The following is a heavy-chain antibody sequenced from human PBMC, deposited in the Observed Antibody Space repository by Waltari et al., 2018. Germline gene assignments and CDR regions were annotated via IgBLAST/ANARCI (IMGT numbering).Heavy chain of an antibody. CDR2: IWYDGCNK. CDR3: AGGGVLYGDSGYFDL. J-gene: IGHJ2*01. D-gene: IGHD4-17*01. CDR1: GFTCSRYG. Sequence: QGQLVESGGGVVQRGRCLRRSCAASGFTCSRYGMHWVRKAPGKGLEWVAVIWYDGCNKYYADSVKGRFTLSRDNSKNTLYLHMSSLRADDPAVYYCAGGGVLYGDSGYFDLWGRGTLVTVSS. V-gene: IGHV3-33*01.